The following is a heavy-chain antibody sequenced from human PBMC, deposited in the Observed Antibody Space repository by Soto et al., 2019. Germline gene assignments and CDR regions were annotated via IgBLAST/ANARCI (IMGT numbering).Heavy chain of an antibody. CDR1: GGSFSGYY. Sequence: PSETLSLTCAVYGGSFSGYYWSWIRQPPGKGLEWIGTIYYSGSTYHNPSLKSRVTISVDRSNNQFSLKLTSVTAADTAVYYCARPFSVDHFAYWGQGALVPVSS. CDR3: ARPFSVDHFAY. V-gene: IGHV4-34*01. D-gene: IGHD3-9*01. J-gene: IGHJ4*02. CDR2: IYYSGST.